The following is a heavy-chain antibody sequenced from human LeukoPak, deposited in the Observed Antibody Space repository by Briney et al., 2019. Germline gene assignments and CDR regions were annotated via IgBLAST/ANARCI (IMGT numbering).Heavy chain of an antibody. CDR1: GFTFSSYA. CDR2: ISGSGGST. CDR3: AKETRDYVSGEYFQH. V-gene: IGHV3-23*01. Sequence: GGSLRLSCAASGFTFSSYAMSWVREAPGKGLEWVSAISGSGGSTYYADSVKGRFTTSRDNSKNTLYLQMNSLRAEDTAVYYCAKETRDYVSGEYFQHWGQGTLVTVSS. J-gene: IGHJ1*01. D-gene: IGHD4-17*01.